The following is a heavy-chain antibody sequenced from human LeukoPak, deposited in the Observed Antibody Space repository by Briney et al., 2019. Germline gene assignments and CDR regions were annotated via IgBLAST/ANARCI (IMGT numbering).Heavy chain of an antibody. CDR1: GLTFSTYS. Sequence: PGGSLRLSCAASGLTFSTYSMNWVRQAPGEGLEWVSSISSSSGFIYYADSVKGRFTISRDNSKNTLYLQMNSLRAEDTAVYYCAKAVITFGGVIQAYDYWGQGTLVTVSS. D-gene: IGHD3-16*02. V-gene: IGHV3-21*04. CDR2: ISSSSGFI. J-gene: IGHJ4*02. CDR3: AKAVITFGGVIQAYDY.